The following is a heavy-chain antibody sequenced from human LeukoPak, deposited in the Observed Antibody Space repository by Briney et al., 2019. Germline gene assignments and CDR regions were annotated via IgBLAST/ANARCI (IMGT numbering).Heavy chain of an antibody. CDR1: GYTFTGYF. J-gene: IGHJ4*02. D-gene: IGHD3-9*01. Sequence: ASVKVSCKASGYTFTGYFMHWVRQAPGQGLDWMGWINPNTGGTKYAQKFQGRVTMTRDTSIGTAYMELSTVTSGDTAVYFCARVHATGYFSLDLGYWGQGTLVTVSS. CDR3: ARVHATGYFSLDLGY. V-gene: IGHV1-2*02. CDR2: INPNTGGT.